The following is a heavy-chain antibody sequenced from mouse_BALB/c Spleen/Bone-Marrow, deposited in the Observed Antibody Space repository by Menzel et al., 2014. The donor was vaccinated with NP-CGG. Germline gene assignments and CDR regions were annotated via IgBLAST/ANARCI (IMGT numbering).Heavy chain of an antibody. CDR2: IRNKANGYTT. V-gene: IGHV7-3*02. D-gene: IGHD1-2*01. CDR1: GFTFTDFY. CDR3: ARDVGRLLFYY. Sequence: EVQVVESGGGLVQPGGSLRLSCEASGFTFTDFYMNWVRQPPGKALEWLGFIRNKANGYTTEYSASVKGRSTISRDNSQSILYLQMNPLRAEDGATYFCARDVGRLLFYYWGQGTPLTVSS. J-gene: IGHJ2*01.